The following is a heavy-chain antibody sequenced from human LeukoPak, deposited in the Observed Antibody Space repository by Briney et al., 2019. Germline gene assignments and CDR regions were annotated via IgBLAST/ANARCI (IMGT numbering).Heavy chain of an antibody. D-gene: IGHD3-16*01. CDR2: INPSDGAT. Sequence: ASVKVSCKASGYTFTMYYIHWVRQAPGQGLEWMGMINPSDGATTYAQRFQGRVTMTRDMSTTTVYMGLRSLRFGDTAVYYCARGDYVYNWFDPWGQGTLVTVSS. CDR3: ARGDYVYNWFDP. V-gene: IGHV1-46*01. CDR1: GYTFTMYY. J-gene: IGHJ5*02.